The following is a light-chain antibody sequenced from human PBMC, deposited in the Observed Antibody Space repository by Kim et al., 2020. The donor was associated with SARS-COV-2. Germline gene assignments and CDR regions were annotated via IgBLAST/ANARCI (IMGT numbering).Light chain of an antibody. CDR3: QVWDGSSDPVV. V-gene: IGLV3-21*04. CDR2: YDS. Sequence: APGKTARITCGGNNIGSKSVHWYQQKPGQAPVLVIYYDSDRPSGIPERFSGSNSGNTATLTISRVEAGDEADYYCQVWDGSSDPVVFGGGTQLTVL. CDR1: NIGSKS. J-gene: IGLJ2*01.